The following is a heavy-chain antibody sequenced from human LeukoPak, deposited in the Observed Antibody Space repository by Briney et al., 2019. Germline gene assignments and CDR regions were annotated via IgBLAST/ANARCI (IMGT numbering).Heavy chain of an antibody. Sequence: PGGSLRLSCAASGFTFSSYGIHWVRQAPGKGLEWVAFIRSDGSNKYYADSMKGRFTISRDNSKNTLYLQMNSLRAEDTAVYYCAKEPFGDYYDSSGYFPIWGQGTMVTVSS. CDR3: AKEPFGDYYDSSGYFPI. V-gene: IGHV3-30*02. D-gene: IGHD3-22*01. CDR1: GFTFSSYG. J-gene: IGHJ3*02. CDR2: IRSDGSNK.